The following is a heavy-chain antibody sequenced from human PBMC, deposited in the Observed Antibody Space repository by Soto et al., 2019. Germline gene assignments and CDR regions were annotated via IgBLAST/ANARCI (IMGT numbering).Heavy chain of an antibody. CDR2: ISAYNCNT. Sequence: SSVKVSCKASGYTFTSYGISRVRQAPGQGLEWMGWISAYNCNTHYAQKLQGRVTMTRDTSRNTAYMELKSLRADDTAVYYCARGRRICRPGCFHSWGQGTLVTVSS. V-gene: IGHV1-18*01. J-gene: IGHJ5*01. CDR1: GYTFTSYG. CDR3: ARGRRICRPGCFHS. D-gene: IGHD2-15*01.